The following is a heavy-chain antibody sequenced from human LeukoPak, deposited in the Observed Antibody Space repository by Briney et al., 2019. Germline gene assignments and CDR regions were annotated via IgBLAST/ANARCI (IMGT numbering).Heavy chain of an antibody. CDR2: IYYSGST. V-gene: IGHV4-31*03. Sequence: SQTLSLTRTVSRGSISSGGSYWSCIRQHPGNGLEWIGYIYYSGSTYYNPSHKSRVTISVDTPKNQFSLQLSSVTAADTAVYYCARYTREATGTRVEGYYFDYWGQGTLVTVSS. CDR3: ARYTREATGTRVEGYYFDY. CDR1: RGSISSGGSY. D-gene: IGHD1-7*01. J-gene: IGHJ4*02.